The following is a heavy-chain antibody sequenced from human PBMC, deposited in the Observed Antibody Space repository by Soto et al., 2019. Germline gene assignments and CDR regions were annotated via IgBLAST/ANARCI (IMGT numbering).Heavy chain of an antibody. Sequence: SETLSLTCTVSGGSISSYYWSWIRQPPGKGLEWIGYIYYSGSTNYNPSLKSRVTISVDTSKNQFSLKLSSVTAADTAVYYCASGMGGATTGSYYYYGMDVWGQGTTVTVSS. D-gene: IGHD1-26*01. J-gene: IGHJ6*02. CDR1: GGSISSYY. V-gene: IGHV4-59*01. CDR3: ASGMGGATTGSYYYYGMDV. CDR2: IYYSGST.